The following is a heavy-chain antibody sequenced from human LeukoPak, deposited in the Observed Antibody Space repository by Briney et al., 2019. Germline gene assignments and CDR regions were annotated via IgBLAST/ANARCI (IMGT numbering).Heavy chain of an antibody. CDR2: IYYSGST. CDR1: GGSISGSSYY. Sequence: PSETLSLTCTVSGGSISGSSYYWGWIRQPPGKGLEWIGSIYYSGSTYHNPSLKSRVTVSVDTSKNQFSLKLSSVTAADTAVYYCARGGRANDAFDIWGQGTMVTVSS. J-gene: IGHJ3*02. CDR3: ARGGRANDAFDI. V-gene: IGHV4-39*07. D-gene: IGHD1-26*01.